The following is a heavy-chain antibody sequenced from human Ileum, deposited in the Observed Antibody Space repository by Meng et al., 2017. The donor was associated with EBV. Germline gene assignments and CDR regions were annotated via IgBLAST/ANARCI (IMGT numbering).Heavy chain of an antibody. D-gene: IGHD3-16*01. V-gene: IGHV1-8*02. J-gene: IGHJ5*02. Sequence: QVQLVQSGDEGKKPGASVKVSCKASGYTFINHDIDWFRQAPGQGLEWMGWMNSNSGNTGYGQKFQDRVTMTRNTSISTAYMELSSLTSEDTALYYCARGSGAGGRDWFDPWGQGTLVTVSS. CDR2: MNSNSGNT. CDR1: GYTFINHD. CDR3: ARGSGAGGRDWFDP.